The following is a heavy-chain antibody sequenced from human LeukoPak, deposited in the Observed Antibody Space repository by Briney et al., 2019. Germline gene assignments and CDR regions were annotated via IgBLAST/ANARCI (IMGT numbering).Heavy chain of an antibody. J-gene: IGHJ6*02. CDR3: ARIQFPLGRNAIFGVVTHYYYYGMDV. V-gene: IGHV4-59*08. CDR2: AYYSGHT. CDR1: GGSISDNY. D-gene: IGHD3-3*01. Sequence: SETLSLTCTVSGGSISDNYWSWIRQPPGKGLEWIGYAYYSGHTNYNSSLKSRVTMSLDTSKSQFSLRLSSVTAADTAVYYCARIQFPLGRNAIFGVVTHYYYYGMDVWGQGTTVTVSS.